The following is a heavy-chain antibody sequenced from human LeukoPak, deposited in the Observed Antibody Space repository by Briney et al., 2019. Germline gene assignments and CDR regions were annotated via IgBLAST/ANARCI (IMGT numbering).Heavy chain of an antibody. CDR3: AREAGGQQLVYAFDI. V-gene: IGHV4-4*07. Sequence: SETLSLTCTVSGGSISSYYWSWIRQPAGKGLEWIGRIYTSGSTNYNPSLKSRVTISVDTSKNQFSLKLSSVTAADTAVYYCAREAGGQQLVYAFDIWGQGTMVTVSS. J-gene: IGHJ3*02. CDR2: IYTSGST. D-gene: IGHD6-13*01. CDR1: GGSISSYY.